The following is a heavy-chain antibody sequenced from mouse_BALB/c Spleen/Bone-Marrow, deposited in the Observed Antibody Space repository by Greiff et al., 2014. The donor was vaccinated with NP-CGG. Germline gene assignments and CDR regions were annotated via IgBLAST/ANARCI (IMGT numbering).Heavy chain of an antibody. CDR1: GFDFSRYW. CDR3: AGNGYYGWIAY. Sequence: EVQLQQSGGGLVQPGGSLKLSCAASGFDFSRYWMTWVRQAPGKGLEWIGEINPDSSTINYTPSLKDKFIISRDNAKNTLYLQMSKVRSEGTALYYCAGNGYYGWIAYWGQGTLVTVSA. CDR2: INPDSSTI. D-gene: IGHD2-3*01. V-gene: IGHV4-1*02. J-gene: IGHJ3*01.